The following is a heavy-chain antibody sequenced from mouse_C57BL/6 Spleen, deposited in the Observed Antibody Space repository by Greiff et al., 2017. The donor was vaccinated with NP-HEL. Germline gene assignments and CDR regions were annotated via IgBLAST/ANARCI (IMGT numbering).Heavy chain of an antibody. V-gene: IGHV1-53*01. D-gene: IGHD1-1*01. CDR1: GYTFTSYW. Sequence: VQLQQPGTELVKPGASVKLSCKASGYTFTSYWMHWVKQRPGQGLEWIGNINPSNGGTNYNEKFKSKATLTVDKSSSTAYMQLSSLTSEDSAVYYCAREWLTTVVYFGYWGQGTTLTVSS. J-gene: IGHJ2*01. CDR2: INPSNGGT. CDR3: AREWLTTVVYFGY.